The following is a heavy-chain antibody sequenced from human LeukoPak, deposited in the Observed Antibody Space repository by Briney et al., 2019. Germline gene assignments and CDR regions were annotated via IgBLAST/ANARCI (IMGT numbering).Heavy chain of an antibody. CDR2: ITSSSSSV. Sequence: NPGGSLRLSCVASGFSFSSSWMNWVRQAPGKGLEWLSSITSSSSSVYYAGSVKGRFNISRDNAKNSLFLQMTSLRVEDTAVYYCARFETSPGGVAFDIRGQGTMVTVSS. D-gene: IGHD3-10*01. J-gene: IGHJ3*02. V-gene: IGHV3-21*01. CDR1: GFSFSSSW. CDR3: ARFETSPGGVAFDI.